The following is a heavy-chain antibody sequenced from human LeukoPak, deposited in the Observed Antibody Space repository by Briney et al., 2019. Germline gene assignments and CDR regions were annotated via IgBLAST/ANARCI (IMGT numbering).Heavy chain of an antibody. J-gene: IGHJ4*02. D-gene: IGHD3-22*01. Sequence: GGSLRLSCAASGFTFSSYAMHWVRQAPGKGLEWVAFIRYDGSNKYYADSVKGRFTISRDNSKNTLYLQMNSLRAEDTAVYYCAKGDYYDSSGYYYYFDYWGQGTLVTVSS. CDR2: IRYDGSNK. CDR3: AKGDYYDSSGYYYYFDY. CDR1: GFTFSSYA. V-gene: IGHV3-30*02.